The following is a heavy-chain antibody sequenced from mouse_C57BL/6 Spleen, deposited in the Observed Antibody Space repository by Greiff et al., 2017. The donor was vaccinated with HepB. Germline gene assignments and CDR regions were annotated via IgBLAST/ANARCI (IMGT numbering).Heavy chain of an antibody. CDR3: ARASYGDFDY. CDR1: GYTFTSNW. J-gene: IGHJ2*01. V-gene: IGHV1-64*01. D-gene: IGHD1-1*01. CDR2: IHPNSGST. Sequence: VQLQQPGAELVKPGASVKLSCKASGYTFTSNWMHWVKQRPGQGLEWIGMIHPNSGSTNYNEKFKSKATLTVDKSSSTAYMQLSSLTSEDSAVYYCARASYGDFDYWGQGTTLTVSS.